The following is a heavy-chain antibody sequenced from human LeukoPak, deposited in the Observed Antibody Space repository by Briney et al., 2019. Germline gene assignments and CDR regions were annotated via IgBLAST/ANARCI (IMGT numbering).Heavy chain of an antibody. Sequence: GESLQISCQGSGYNFTSYWIGWVRQMPGKGLEWMAIIYPGDSDTRYSPSFQGQVTISVDKSVSTAYLQWSSLQASDTAIYYCARREVGIAFDIWGQGTMVTVSS. CDR3: ARREVGIAFDI. CDR1: GYNFTSYW. V-gene: IGHV5-51*01. CDR2: IYPGDSDT. D-gene: IGHD1-26*01. J-gene: IGHJ3*02.